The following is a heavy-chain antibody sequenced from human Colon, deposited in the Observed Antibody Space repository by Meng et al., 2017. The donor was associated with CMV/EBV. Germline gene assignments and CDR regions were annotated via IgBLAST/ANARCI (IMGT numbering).Heavy chain of an antibody. CDR1: GGYLSGYY. D-gene: IGHD1-26*01. CDR3: ARGRSVVGATYIDY. V-gene: IGHV4-34*01. Sequence: SETLSLTCDVSGGYLSGYYWSWIRQAPGKGLEWIGEINQSGSTNYNPSLKSRVAISLGTSGNQFSLKVKSVTAEDTAVYYCARGRSVVGATYIDYWGQGTLVTVSS. J-gene: IGHJ4*02. CDR2: INQSGST.